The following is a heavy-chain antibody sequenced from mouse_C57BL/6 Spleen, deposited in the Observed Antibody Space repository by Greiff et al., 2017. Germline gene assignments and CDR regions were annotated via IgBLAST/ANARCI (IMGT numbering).Heavy chain of an antibody. CDR2: INPGSGGT. CDR3: ARLSSSSYYYAMDY. V-gene: IGHV1-54*01. D-gene: IGHD1-3*01. J-gene: IGHJ4*01. Sequence: QVQLQQSGAEPVRPGTSVKVSCKASGYAFTNHLIEWVQQRPGQGLEGIGVINPGSGGTNYNGKFKGKATLTADKSSSPAYMQLSSLTSEDSAVYFCARLSSSSYYYAMDYWGQGTSVTVSS. CDR1: GYAFTNHL.